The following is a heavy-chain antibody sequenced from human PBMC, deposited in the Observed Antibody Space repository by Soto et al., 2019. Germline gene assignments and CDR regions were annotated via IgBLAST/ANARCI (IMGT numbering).Heavy chain of an antibody. CDR1: GDSVSSNNAA. Sequence: SQTLSLTCAISGDSVSSNNAAWNWIRQSPSRALEWLGRTYHRSKWYPEYAVSVESRITINPDTSKNQFSLQVNSVTPDDTAVYYCARGGIGSKYGMDVWGQGTTVTVSS. CDR2: TYHRSKWYP. CDR3: ARGGIGSKYGMDV. V-gene: IGHV6-1*01. J-gene: IGHJ6*02. D-gene: IGHD1-26*01.